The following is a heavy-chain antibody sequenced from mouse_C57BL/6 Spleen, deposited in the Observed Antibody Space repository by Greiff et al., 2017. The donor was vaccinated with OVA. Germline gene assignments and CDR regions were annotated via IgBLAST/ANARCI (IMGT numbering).Heavy chain of an antibody. D-gene: IGHD1-1*01. J-gene: IGHJ1*03. CDR2: ISDGGSYT. CDR3: ARDRAYYYGSSYWYFDV. CDR1: GFTFSSYA. V-gene: IGHV5-4*01. Sequence: EVKLVESGGGLVKPGGSLKLSCAASGFTFSSYAMSWVRQTPEKRLEWVATISDGGSYTYYPDNVKGRFTISRDNAKNNLYLQMSHLKSEDTAMYYCARDRAYYYGSSYWYFDVWGTGTTVTVSS.